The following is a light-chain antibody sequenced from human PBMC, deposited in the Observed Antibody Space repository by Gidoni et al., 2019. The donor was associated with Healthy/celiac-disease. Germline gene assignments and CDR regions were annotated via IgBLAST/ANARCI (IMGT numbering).Light chain of an antibody. V-gene: IGLV3-21*02. Sequence: SYVLTQPPPVSAAPGQTARITCGGNNIGSKSVHWYQQKPGQAPVLVVYDYSDRPSGIPERFSGSNSGNTATLTISRVEAGDEADYYCQVWDSSSDLFGGGTKLTVL. CDR1: NIGSKS. CDR3: QVWDSSSDL. CDR2: DYS. J-gene: IGLJ2*01.